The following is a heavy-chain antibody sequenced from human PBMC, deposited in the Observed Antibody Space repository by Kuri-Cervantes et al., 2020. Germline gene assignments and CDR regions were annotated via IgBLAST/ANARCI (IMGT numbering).Heavy chain of an antibody. D-gene: IGHD1-1*01. CDR2: IRQDESEK. CDR3: ARTLEMDYLFLAW. J-gene: IGHJ4*02. Sequence: GGSLRLSCVASGFTFSNYWMSWVRQAPGKGLEWVANIRQDESEKYYVDSVKGRFTISRDNAKNSMYLQMNSLRAEDTAVYYCARTLEMDYLFLAWWGQGTLVTVSS. V-gene: IGHV3-7*03. CDR1: GFTFSNYW.